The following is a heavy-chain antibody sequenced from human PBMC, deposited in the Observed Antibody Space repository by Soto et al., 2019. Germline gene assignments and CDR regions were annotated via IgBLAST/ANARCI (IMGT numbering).Heavy chain of an antibody. Sequence: WASVKVSCKASGYTFTSYDINWVRQATGQGLEWMGWMNPNSGNTGYAQKFQGRVTMTRNTSISTAYMELSSLRSEDTAVYYCARLVVVPAAIHYYYYYGMDVWGQGTTVTVYS. CDR3: ARLVVVPAAIHYYYYYGMDV. D-gene: IGHD2-2*02. V-gene: IGHV1-8*01. J-gene: IGHJ6*02. CDR1: GYTFTSYD. CDR2: MNPNSGNT.